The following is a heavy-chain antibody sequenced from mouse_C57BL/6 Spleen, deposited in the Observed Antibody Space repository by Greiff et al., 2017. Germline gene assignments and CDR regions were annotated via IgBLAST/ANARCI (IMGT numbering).Heavy chain of an antibody. V-gene: IGHV14-4*01. D-gene: IGHD4-1*01. CDR1: GFNIKDDY. CDR3: TKLGRFDC. J-gene: IGHJ2*01. Sequence: VQLQQSGAELVRPGASVTLSCTASGFNIKDDYMHWVKQRPEQGLEWIGWIDPENGDTEYASKFQGKATITADTSSNTAYLQLSSLTSEDTAVDYCTKLGRFDCWGQGTNLTVSP. CDR2: IDPENGDT.